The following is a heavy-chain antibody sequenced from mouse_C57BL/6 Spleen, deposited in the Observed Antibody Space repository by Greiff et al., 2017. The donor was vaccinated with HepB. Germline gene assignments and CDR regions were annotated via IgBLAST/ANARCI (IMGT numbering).Heavy chain of an antibody. D-gene: IGHD2-1*01. CDR3: ARGDGNYGSYAMDY. J-gene: IGHJ4*01. V-gene: IGHV1-80*01. CDR2: IYPGDGDT. CDR1: GYAFSSYW. Sequence: VQLVESGAELVKPGASVKISCKASGYAFSSYWMNWVKQRPGKGLEWIGQIYPGDGDTNYNGKFKGKATLTADKSSSTAYMQLSSLTSEDSAVYFCARGDGNYGSYAMDYWGQGTSVTVSS.